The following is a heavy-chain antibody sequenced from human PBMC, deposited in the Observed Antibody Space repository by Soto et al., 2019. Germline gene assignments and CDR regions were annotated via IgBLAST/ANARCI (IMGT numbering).Heavy chain of an antibody. Sequence: QLQLQESGPGLVKPAETLSLTCTVSGGSMSSSSYYWGWIRKHPGKGLEWIGNIYYSGSTYYNPSLKSRVTISVDTTKNQFSLKMSSATAADTAVYYCACTVTKAGHYYYYGMDVWGQGTTDAVSS. D-gene: IGHD4-17*01. CDR1: GGSMSSSSYY. CDR3: ACTVTKAGHYYYYGMDV. J-gene: IGHJ6*02. CDR2: IYYSGST. V-gene: IGHV4-39*01.